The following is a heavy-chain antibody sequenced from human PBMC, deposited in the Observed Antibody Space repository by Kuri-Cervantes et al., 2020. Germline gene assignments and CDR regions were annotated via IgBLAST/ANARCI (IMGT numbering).Heavy chain of an antibody. CDR1: GYTFTGYY. CDR3: ARVGDCSSTSCPRGVFDI. CDR2: INPNSGGT. D-gene: IGHD2-2*01. J-gene: IGHJ3*02. V-gene: IGHV1-2*02. Sequence: ASVKVSCKAPGYTFTGYYMHWVRQAPGQGLEWMGWINPNSGGTNYAQKFQGRVTITADESTSTAYMQLSSLSSEDTAVYYFARVGDCSSTSCPRGVFDIWGQGTMVTVSS.